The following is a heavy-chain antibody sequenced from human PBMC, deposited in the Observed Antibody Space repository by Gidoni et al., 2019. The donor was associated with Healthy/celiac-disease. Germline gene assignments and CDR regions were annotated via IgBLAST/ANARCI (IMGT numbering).Heavy chain of an antibody. CDR3: ARVGGDDAFDI. CDR1: GFTFSSYD. Sequence: EVQLLESGGGLVQPGGSLRLSCAASGFTFSSYDMHWVRQATGKGLEWVSAIGTAGDTCYPGSVKGRFTISRENAKNSLYLQMNSLRAGDTAVYYCARVGGDDAFDIWGQGTMVTVSS. V-gene: IGHV3-13*01. CDR2: IGTAGDT. J-gene: IGHJ3*02. D-gene: IGHD2-21*01.